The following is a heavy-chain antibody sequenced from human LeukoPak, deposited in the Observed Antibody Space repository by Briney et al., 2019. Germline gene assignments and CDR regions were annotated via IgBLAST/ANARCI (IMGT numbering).Heavy chain of an antibody. D-gene: IGHD2-2*01. J-gene: IGHJ4*02. CDR3: ARAPIGQLDY. V-gene: IGHV3-33*01. CDR1: GFTFSSHG. CDR2: IWYDGSNK. Sequence: GGSLRLSCAASGFTFSSHGMNWVRQAPGKGLEWVAVIWYDGSNKYYTDSVKGRFTISRDNSKNTLYLQMNSLRAEDTAVYYCARAPIGQLDYWGQGTLVTVSS.